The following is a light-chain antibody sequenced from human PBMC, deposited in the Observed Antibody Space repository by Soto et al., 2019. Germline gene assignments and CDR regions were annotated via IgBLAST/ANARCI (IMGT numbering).Light chain of an antibody. CDR2: DVA. J-gene: IGLJ1*01. CDR3: VSFTSSTTYV. V-gene: IGLV2-14*01. CDR1: SSDIGGYKY. Sequence: QSALTQPASVSGSPGQSITISCTGSSSDIGGYKYVSWYQQHPGKAPKLIIYDVATRPSGVSNRFSGSKSGSTASLIISRLQTEDEADYYCVSFTSSTTYVFGSGTKLTVL.